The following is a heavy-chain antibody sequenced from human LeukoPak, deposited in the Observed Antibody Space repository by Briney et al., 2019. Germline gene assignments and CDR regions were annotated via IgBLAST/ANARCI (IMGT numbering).Heavy chain of an antibody. CDR1: GFTFSSSW. V-gene: IGHV3-74*01. Sequence: GGSLRLSCAASGFTFSSSWMHWVRQAPGKGLVWVSRINSDGSTTNYADSAKGRFIISRDNAKNTLDLQMNSLRAEDTAVYYCAKDRDIVAAAYYFDYWGQGTLVTVSS. J-gene: IGHJ4*02. CDR3: AKDRDIVAAAYYFDY. D-gene: IGHD6-13*01. CDR2: INSDGSTT.